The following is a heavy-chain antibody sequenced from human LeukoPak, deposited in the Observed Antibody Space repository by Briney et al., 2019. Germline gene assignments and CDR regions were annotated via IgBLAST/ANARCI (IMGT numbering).Heavy chain of an antibody. V-gene: IGHV3-20*04. Sequence: GGSLRLSCAASGFTFSTYSINWVRQAPGKGLEWVSGIRWNGGSTSYADSVKGRFTISRDNAKNSLYLHMNSLRAEDTALYYCARGGITIFGVAIPNFDYWGQGTLVTVSS. J-gene: IGHJ4*02. CDR1: GFTFSTYS. CDR3: ARGGITIFGVAIPNFDY. D-gene: IGHD3-3*01. CDR2: IRWNGGST.